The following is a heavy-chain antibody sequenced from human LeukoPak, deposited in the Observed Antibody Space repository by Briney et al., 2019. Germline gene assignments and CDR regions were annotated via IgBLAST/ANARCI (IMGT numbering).Heavy chain of an antibody. CDR3: ARVDTVGTVNPFY. J-gene: IGHJ4*02. CDR1: GYTFSAFY. Sequence: ASVKVSCKTSGYTFSAFYIHWVRQVPAQGLEWMGWLRPDTGATNFAQNFLGRVTMTGDTSISTAYMELSRLRPDDTAVYYCARVDTVGTVNPFYWGQGTLVTVSS. D-gene: IGHD5-12*01. V-gene: IGHV1-2*02. CDR2: LRPDTGAT.